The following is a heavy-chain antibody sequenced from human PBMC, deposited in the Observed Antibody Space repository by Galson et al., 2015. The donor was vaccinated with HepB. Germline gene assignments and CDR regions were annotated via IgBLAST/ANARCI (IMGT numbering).Heavy chain of an antibody. V-gene: IGHV4-31*03. CDR3: ARDFRGRKYYDDSGYPRNPFDI. Sequence: TLSLTCTVSGGSISSGGYYWSWIRRHPGKGLEWIGNIDYRGSTYYNPSRKGRVNISVDTSKIQFSLRLSSVTAADTAIYYCARDFRGRKYYDDSGYPRNPFDIWGQGTMVTVSS. J-gene: IGHJ3*02. D-gene: IGHD3-22*01. CDR1: GGSISSGGYY. CDR2: IDYRGST.